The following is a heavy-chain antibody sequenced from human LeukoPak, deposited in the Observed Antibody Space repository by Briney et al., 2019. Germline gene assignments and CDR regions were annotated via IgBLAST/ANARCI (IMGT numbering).Heavy chain of an antibody. CDR3: ARDIGYGDYAGQDY. V-gene: IGHV1-2*02. CDR1: GYTFTDYY. D-gene: IGHD4-17*01. Sequence: ASVKVSCKASGYTFTDYYMHWVRQAPGQGLERMGWINPNSGGTNYAQNFQGRVTMTRDTSISTAYMELSRLRSDDTAVYYCARDIGYGDYAGQDYWGQGTLVTVSS. CDR2: INPNSGGT. J-gene: IGHJ4*02.